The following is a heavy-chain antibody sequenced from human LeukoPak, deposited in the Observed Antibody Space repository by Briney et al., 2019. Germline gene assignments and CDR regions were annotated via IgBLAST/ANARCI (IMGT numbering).Heavy chain of an antibody. CDR3: ARQSRFLEWLLVEDYYYYMDV. Sequence: SETLSLTCTVSGDSISNYYWTWIRQPPGKGLEWIGYIYYTGSTNYNPSLKSRVTISVDTSKNQFSLKLSSVTAADTAVYYCARQSRFLEWLLVEDYYYYMDVWGKGTTVTVSS. CDR2: IYYTGST. D-gene: IGHD3-3*01. CDR1: GDSISNYY. V-gene: IGHV4-59*08. J-gene: IGHJ6*03.